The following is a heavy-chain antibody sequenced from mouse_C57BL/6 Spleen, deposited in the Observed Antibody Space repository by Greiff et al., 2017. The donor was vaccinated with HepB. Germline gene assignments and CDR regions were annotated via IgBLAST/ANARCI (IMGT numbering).Heavy chain of an antibody. CDR3: TSYDGYYWYFDV. D-gene: IGHD2-3*01. V-gene: IGHV1-15*01. Sequence: VQLQQSGAELVRPGASVTLSCKASGYTFTDYEMHWVKQTPVHGLEWIGAIDPETGGTAYNQKFKGKAILTADKSSSTAYMELRSRTSEDSAVYYCTSYDGYYWYFDVWGTGTTVTVSS. CDR2: IDPETGGT. J-gene: IGHJ1*03. CDR1: GYTFTDYE.